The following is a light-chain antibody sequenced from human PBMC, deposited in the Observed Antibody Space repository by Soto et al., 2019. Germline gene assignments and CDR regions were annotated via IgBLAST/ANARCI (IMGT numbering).Light chain of an antibody. V-gene: IGKV1-9*01. CDR2: AAS. J-gene: IGKJ2*01. CDR3: QQLNSYPYT. Sequence: IQLTQSPSSMSASLGDRVTITCRASQGISSYLAWYQQKPGKAPKLLIYAASTLQSGVPSRFSGSGSGTDFILTISCLQPEDFATYYCQQLNSYPYTFGQGTKLES. CDR1: QGISSY.